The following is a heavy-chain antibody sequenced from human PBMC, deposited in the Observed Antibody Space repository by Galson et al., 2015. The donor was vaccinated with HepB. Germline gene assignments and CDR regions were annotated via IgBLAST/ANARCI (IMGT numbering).Heavy chain of an antibody. V-gene: IGHV3-33*08. J-gene: IGHJ4*02. CDR3: ARDPGGDYGGGYFDY. CDR2: IWYDGSNK. Sequence: LRLSCAASGFTFSSYSMNWVRQAPGKGLEWVAVIWYDGSNKYYADSVKGRFTISRDNSKNTLYLQMNSLRAEDTAVYYCARDPGGDYGGGYFDYWGQGTLVTVSS. CDR1: GFTFSSYS. D-gene: IGHD4-17*01.